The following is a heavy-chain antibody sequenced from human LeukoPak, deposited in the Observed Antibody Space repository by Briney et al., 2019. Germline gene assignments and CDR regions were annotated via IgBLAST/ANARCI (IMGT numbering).Heavy chain of an antibody. V-gene: IGHV4-38-2*01. CDR1: GYSISSDYY. J-gene: IGHJ4*02. CDR3: ARSPAY. Sequence: SETLSLTCDASGYSISSDYYWGWIRQPPGKGLEWNGSIYHSGSTYYNTSLKSRITISANTSKNQFFLKLSSVTAADTAVYYCARSPAYWGQGTLVTVSS. CDR2: IYHSGST.